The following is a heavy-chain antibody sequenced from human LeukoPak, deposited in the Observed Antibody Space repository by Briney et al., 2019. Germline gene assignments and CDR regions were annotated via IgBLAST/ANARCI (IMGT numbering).Heavy chain of an antibody. CDR3: ARAVGCSSTICYGSGEDWFDP. J-gene: IGHJ5*02. Sequence: ASVKVSCKASGYTFTSYDINWVRQATGQGLEWMGWMNPNSGNTGYAQKFQGRVTMTRNTSISTAYMELSSLRSEDTAVYYCARAVGCSSTICYGSGEDWFDPWGQGTLVTVSS. V-gene: IGHV1-8*01. D-gene: IGHD2-2*01. CDR1: GYTFTSYD. CDR2: MNPNSGNT.